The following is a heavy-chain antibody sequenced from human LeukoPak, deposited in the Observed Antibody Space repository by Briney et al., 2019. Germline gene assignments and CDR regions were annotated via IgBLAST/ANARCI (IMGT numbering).Heavy chain of an antibody. CDR3: AGSYYKRIDAFDI. CDR2: IYSGGST. V-gene: IGHV3-66*01. J-gene: IGHJ3*02. D-gene: IGHD3-10*01. CDR1: GFTVSSNY. Sequence: GGSLRLSRAASGFTVSSNYMSWVRQAPGKGLEWVSVIYSGGSTYYADSVKGRFTISRDNSKNTLYLQMNSLRAEDTAVYYCAGSYYKRIDAFDIWGQGTMVTVSS.